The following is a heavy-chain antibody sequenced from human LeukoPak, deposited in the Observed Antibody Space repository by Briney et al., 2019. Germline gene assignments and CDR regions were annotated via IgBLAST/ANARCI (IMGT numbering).Heavy chain of an antibody. V-gene: IGHV4-34*01. J-gene: IGHJ4*02. CDR2: INHSGST. CDR3: ARVASQSY. Sequence: KPSETLSLTCAVYGGSFSGYYWSWIRQPPGKGLEWIGEINHSGSTNYNPSLKSRVTISVDTSKNQFSLKLSSVTAADTAVYYCARVASQSYWGQGTLVTVSS. CDR1: GGSFSGYY.